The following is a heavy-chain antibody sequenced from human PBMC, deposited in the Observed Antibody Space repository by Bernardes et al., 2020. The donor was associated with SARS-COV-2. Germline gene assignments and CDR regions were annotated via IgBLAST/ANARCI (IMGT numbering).Heavy chain of an antibody. J-gene: IGHJ4*02. Sequence: GESLKISCKGSGYSFTSYWIGWVRQMPGKGLEWMGVIHPGDSNTRYSPSLQGQVTISVDKSISTAYLQWSSLKASDTAMYYCARFSYGDFDFWGQGTLVTVSS. V-gene: IGHV5-51*01. CDR1: GYSFTSYW. D-gene: IGHD5-18*01. CDR3: ARFSYGDFDF. CDR2: IHPGDSNT.